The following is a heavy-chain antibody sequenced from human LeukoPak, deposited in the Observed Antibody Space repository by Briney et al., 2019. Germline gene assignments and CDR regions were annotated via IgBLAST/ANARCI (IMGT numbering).Heavy chain of an antibody. CDR3: AKVVTVIVVVPAADDAFDI. D-gene: IGHD2-2*01. J-gene: IGHJ3*02. CDR1: GFTFSSYA. V-gene: IGHV3-23*01. Sequence: PGGSLRLSCAASGFTFSSYAMSWVRQAPGKGLEWGSAISGSGGSTYYADSVKGRFTLSRDNSKNPLYLQMNSRRAEDTAVYYCAKVVTVIVVVPAADDAFDIWAQGTMVTVSS. CDR2: ISGSGGST.